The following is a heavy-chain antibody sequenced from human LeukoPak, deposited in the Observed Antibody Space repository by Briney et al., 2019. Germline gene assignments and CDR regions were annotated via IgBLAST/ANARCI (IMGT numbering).Heavy chain of an antibody. J-gene: IGHJ4*02. D-gene: IGHD3-10*01. CDR3: ARDRRERHHYGYGSFFLKTSYYFDY. Sequence: PSETLSLTCTVSGGSISSSSYYWGWIRQPPGKGLEWIGSIYYSGSTYYNPSLKSRVTISVDTSKNQFSLKLSSVTAADTAVYYCARDRRERHHYGYGSFFLKTSYYFDYWGQGTLVTVSS. CDR2: IYYSGST. CDR1: GGSISSSSYY. V-gene: IGHV4-39*07.